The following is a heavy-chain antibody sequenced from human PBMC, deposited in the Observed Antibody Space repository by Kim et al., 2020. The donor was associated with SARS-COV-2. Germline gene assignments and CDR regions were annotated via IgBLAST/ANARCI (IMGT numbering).Heavy chain of an antibody. Sequence: GGSLRLSCAASGFTFSNYWMYWVRRAPGKGLVWVSRINSDGTITTYADSVKGRFTISRDNAKNTLYLQMNSLRAEDTAVYYCVISPSSVYSNNWGQGNLVTVSS. J-gene: IGHJ4*02. D-gene: IGHD6-19*01. CDR1: GFTFSNYW. V-gene: IGHV3-74*01. CDR3: VISPSSVYSNN. CDR2: INSDGTIT.